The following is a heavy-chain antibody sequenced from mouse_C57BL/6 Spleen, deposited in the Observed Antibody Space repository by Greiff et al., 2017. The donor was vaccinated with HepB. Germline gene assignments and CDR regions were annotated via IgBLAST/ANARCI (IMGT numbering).Heavy chain of an antibody. CDR1: GYTFTSYW. CDR2: IDPSDSYT. J-gene: IGHJ4*01. D-gene: IGHD2-3*01. V-gene: IGHV1-69*01. Sequence: QVQLQQSGAELVMPGASVKLSCKASGYTFTSYWMHWVKQRPGQGLEWIGEIDPSDSYTNYNQKFKGKSTLTVDKSSSTAYMQLSSLTSEDSAVYYCARRDGLGAMDYWGQGTSVTVSS. CDR3: ARRDGLGAMDY.